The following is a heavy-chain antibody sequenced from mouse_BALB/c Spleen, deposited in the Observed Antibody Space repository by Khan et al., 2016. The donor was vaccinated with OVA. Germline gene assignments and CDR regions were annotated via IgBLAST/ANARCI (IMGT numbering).Heavy chain of an antibody. V-gene: IGHV2-9*02. CDR2: IWAGGTT. D-gene: IGHD4-1*01. CDR3: ARAKGWDNAMDY. J-gene: IGHJ4*01. Sequence: VQLVESGPDLVAPSQSLSITCTVSGFSLTSYGVHWVRQPPGKGLEWLGVIWAGGTTNYNSALMSRLSISKDNSKSQVFLKMNSLQTDDTAMYYCARAKGWDNAMDYWGQGTSVTVSS. CDR1: GFSLTSYG.